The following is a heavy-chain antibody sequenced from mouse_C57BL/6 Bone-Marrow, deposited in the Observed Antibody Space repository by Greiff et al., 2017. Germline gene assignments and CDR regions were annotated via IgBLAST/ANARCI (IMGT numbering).Heavy chain of an antibody. CDR2: ISSGSSTI. CDR1: GFTFSDYG. D-gene: IGHD1-1*01. J-gene: IGHJ4*01. Sequence: EVQLKESGGGLVKPGGSLKLSCAASGFTFSDYGMHWVRQAPEKGLEWVAYISSGSSTIYYADTVKGRFTISRDNANNTLFLQMTSLRSEDTAMYYCARGASTVVAYYAMDYCGQGTSVTVSS. V-gene: IGHV5-17*01. CDR3: ARGASTVVAYYAMDY.